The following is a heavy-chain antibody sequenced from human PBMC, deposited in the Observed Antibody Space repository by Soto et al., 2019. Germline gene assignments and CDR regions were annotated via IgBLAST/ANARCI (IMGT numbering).Heavy chain of an antibody. D-gene: IGHD1-26*01. CDR3: SRRGSSIWFDP. Sequence: SETLSLTCTVSGYSISNGYYWGWIRKPQGKGLEWIGIIYHSGDTYYNPSLRSRVTISVDTSKNQFSLNLSSVTAADTAVYYCSRRGSSIWFDPWGQGTLVTVSS. V-gene: IGHV4-38-2*02. J-gene: IGHJ5*02. CDR2: IYHSGDT. CDR1: GYSISNGYY.